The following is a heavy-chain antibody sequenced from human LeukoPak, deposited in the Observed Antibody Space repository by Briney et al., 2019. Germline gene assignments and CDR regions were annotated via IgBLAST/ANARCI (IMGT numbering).Heavy chain of an antibody. CDR3: AKGLRFLEWLGFDY. CDR2: IYTGGST. J-gene: IGHJ4*02. V-gene: IGHV3-66*01. Sequence: GGSLRLSCAASGFAVSDNYMSWVRQAPGEGLEWVSVIYTGGSTYYADSVKGRFTISRDISRNTLYLQMNSLRADDTAVYYCAKGLRFLEWLGFDYWGQGTLVTVSS. CDR1: GFAVSDNY. D-gene: IGHD3-3*01.